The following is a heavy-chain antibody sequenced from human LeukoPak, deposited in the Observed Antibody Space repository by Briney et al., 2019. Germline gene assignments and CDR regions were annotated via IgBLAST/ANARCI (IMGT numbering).Heavy chain of an antibody. D-gene: IGHD3-22*01. V-gene: IGHV5-51*01. CDR1: GYFFTSYW. Sequence: GESLKISCKGSGYFFTSYWIGWVRQMPGKGLEWMGIIYPGDSDTRYSPSFQGQVTISADKSISTAYLQWSSLKASDTAMYYCARSGYYYDSSGYSDYWGQGTPVTVSS. CDR2: IYPGDSDT. CDR3: ARSGYYYDSSGYSDY. J-gene: IGHJ4*02.